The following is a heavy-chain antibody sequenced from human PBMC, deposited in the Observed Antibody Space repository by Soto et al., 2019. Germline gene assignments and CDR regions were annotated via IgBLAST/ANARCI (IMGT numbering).Heavy chain of an antibody. D-gene: IGHD5-12*01. J-gene: IGHJ6*02. CDR3: TRYLFHYPVDYGMDV. V-gene: IGHV3-73*02. Sequence: EVQLVESGGDVVQPGGSLKLSCAASGFSFSGFEVKWIRQAPGQGLEWVGRMRRKAVGYATAYGASVKGRFTVSRDDSKNTMYLQMNSLQTEDTAIYYCTRYLFHYPVDYGMDVWGQGTTLTVSS. CDR1: GFSFSGFE. CDR2: MRRKAVGYAT.